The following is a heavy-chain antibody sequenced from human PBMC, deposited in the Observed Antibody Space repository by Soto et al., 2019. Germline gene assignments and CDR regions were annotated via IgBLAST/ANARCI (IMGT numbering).Heavy chain of an antibody. CDR2: IVPMFGTT. J-gene: IGHJ6*01. CDR3: ARDQRPDRHYNYSGMDV. D-gene: IGHD6-25*01. Sequence: QVQLVQSGGEVKKPGSSVKVSCAASGGTFSSYAISWVRQAPGQRLEWMGLIVPMFGTTNSTQKFQGSLTFTADESARTAHMDLSSLTSVDTAVSYCARDQRPDRHYNYSGMDVWGQGTTVIVS. V-gene: IGHV1-69*12. CDR1: GGTFSSYA.